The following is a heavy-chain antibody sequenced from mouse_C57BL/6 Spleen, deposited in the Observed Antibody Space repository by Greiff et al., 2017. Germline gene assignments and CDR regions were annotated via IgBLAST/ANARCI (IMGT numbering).Heavy chain of an antibody. D-gene: IGHD2-3*01. V-gene: IGHV1-26*01. CDR3: ASRRYDGYYV. CDR1: GYTFTDYY. CDR2: INPNNGGT. J-gene: IGHJ2*01. Sequence: EVQLQQSGPELVKPGASVKISCKASGYTFTDYYMNWVKQSHGKSLEWIGDINPNNGGTSYNQKFKGKATLTVDKSSSTAYMELRSLTSEDSAVYYCASRRYDGYYVWGQGTTLTVSS.